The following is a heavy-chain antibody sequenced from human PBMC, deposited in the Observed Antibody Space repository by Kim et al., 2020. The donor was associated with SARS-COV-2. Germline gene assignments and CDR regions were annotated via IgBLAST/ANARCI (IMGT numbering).Heavy chain of an antibody. Sequence: GGSLRLSCAASGFPFSSYAVHWVRQAPGKGLEWVAVISYDGSHKYYADSVKDRFTISRDNSKNTLYLQMNSLRPEDTALYYCARDPDGYYYGMDVWGQGTTVTVSS. CDR1: GFPFSSYA. CDR3: ARDPDGYYYGMDV. V-gene: IGHV3-30*04. J-gene: IGHJ6*02. CDR2: ISYDGSHK.